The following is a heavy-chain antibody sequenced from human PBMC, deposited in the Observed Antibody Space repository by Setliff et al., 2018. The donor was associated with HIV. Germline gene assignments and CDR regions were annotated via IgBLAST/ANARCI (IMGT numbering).Heavy chain of an antibody. Sequence: GGSLRLSCAASGFTFSTFAMHWVRQAPGKGLEWVSVISYDGSRAFYADSVKGRFTISRDNSKNTLYLQLNSLRREDTALYYCARVFSSSWYGIDYWGQGTLVTVSS. CDR2: ISYDGSRA. D-gene: IGHD6-13*01. V-gene: IGHV3-30*11. CDR1: GFTFSTFA. J-gene: IGHJ4*02. CDR3: ARVFSSSWYGIDY.